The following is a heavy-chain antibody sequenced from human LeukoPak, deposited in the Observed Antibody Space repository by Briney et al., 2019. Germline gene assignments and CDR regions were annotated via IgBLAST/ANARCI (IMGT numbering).Heavy chain of an antibody. CDR3: ARGREAGYCSGGSCYSGYFQH. J-gene: IGHJ1*01. Sequence: PGRSLRLSCAASGFTFSSYAMYWVRQAPGKGLEWVAVISYDGSNKYYADSVKGRFTISRDNSKNTLYLQMNSLRAEDTAVYYCARGREAGYCSGGSCYSGYFQHWGQGTLVTVSS. CDR1: GFTFSSYA. CDR2: ISYDGSNK. D-gene: IGHD2-15*01. V-gene: IGHV3-30-3*01.